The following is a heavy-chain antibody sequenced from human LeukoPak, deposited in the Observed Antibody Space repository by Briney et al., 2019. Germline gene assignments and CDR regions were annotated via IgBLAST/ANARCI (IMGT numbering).Heavy chain of an antibody. Sequence: GESLKISCKASGYSFSSYWIAWVRQMPGKGLEWMGIIYPGDSDTRYGPSFQGQVTISADMSINTAYLQWRSLKASDTAIYYCARQGRGNWPDYFDNWGQGTLVTVSS. D-gene: IGHD1-20*01. CDR2: IYPGDSDT. CDR1: GYSFSSYW. J-gene: IGHJ4*02. V-gene: IGHV5-51*01. CDR3: ARQGRGNWPDYFDN.